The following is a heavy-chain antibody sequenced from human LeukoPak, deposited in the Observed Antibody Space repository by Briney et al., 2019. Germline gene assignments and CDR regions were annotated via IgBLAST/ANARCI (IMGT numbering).Heavy chain of an antibody. V-gene: IGHV3-21*01. CDR3: ARDTQAYMDV. CDR1: GFTFSSHA. D-gene: IGHD2-15*01. Sequence: GGSLRLSCAASGFTFSSHAMSWVRQAPGKGLEWVSSISSSSSYIYYADSVKGRFTISRDNAKNSLYLQMNSLRAEDTAVYYCARDTQAYMDVWGKGTTVTVSS. J-gene: IGHJ6*03. CDR2: ISSSSSYI.